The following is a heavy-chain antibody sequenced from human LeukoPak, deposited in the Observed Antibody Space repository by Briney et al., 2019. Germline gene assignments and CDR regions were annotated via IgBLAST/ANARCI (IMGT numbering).Heavy chain of an antibody. CDR3: ARDPRPAHYYDSSGP. CDR1: GFTFSSYS. Sequence: GALRLSCAASGFTFSSYSMNWVRQAPGKGLEWVANIKQDGSEKYYVDSVKGRFTISRDNAKNSLYLQMNSLRAEDTAVYYCARDPRPAHYYDSSGPWGQGTLVTVSS. D-gene: IGHD3-22*01. V-gene: IGHV3-7*01. J-gene: IGHJ5*02. CDR2: IKQDGSEK.